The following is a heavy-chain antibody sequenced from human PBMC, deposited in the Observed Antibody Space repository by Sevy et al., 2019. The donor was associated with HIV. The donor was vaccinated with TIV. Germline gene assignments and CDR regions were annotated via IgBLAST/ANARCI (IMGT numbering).Heavy chain of an antibody. CDR3: ARDPNYYGSGSYPIPGWFDP. D-gene: IGHD3-10*01. CDR1: GFTFSSYA. V-gene: IGHV3-30*04. CDR2: ISYDGSNK. Sequence: QLGGSLRLSCAASGFTFSSYAMHWVRQAPGKGLEWVAVISYDGSNKYYADSVKGRFTISRDNSKNTLYLQMNSLRAEDTAVYYCARDPNYYGSGSYPIPGWFDPWGQGTLVTVSS. J-gene: IGHJ5*02.